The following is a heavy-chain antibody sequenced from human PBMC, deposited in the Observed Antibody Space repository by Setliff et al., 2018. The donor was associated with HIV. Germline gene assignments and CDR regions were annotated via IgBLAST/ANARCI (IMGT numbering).Heavy chain of an antibody. Sequence: GASVKVSCKASGGTSSTHAINWVRQAPGQGLEWMGQIISILDITSYTQKLQGRVSITADKSTSSFYMELSDLTSADTAVYYCAGPRGDEAFDVWGQGTKVTVSS. CDR3: AGPRGDEAFDV. CDR2: IISILDIT. V-gene: IGHV1-69*10. CDR1: GGTSSTHA. J-gene: IGHJ3*01. D-gene: IGHD3-10*01.